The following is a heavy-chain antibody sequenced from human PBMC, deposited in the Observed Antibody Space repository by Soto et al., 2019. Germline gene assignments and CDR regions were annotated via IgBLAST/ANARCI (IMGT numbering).Heavy chain of an antibody. J-gene: IGHJ4*02. D-gene: IGHD3-10*01. CDR2: ITVGSSPI. V-gene: IGHV3-48*01. CDR3: GGGRGGGGFSH. Sequence: EVQLVESGGDLVQPGGSLRLSCAASGFTFNDYSMHWVRQAPGKGLEWLSYITVGSSPIYYADSVKGRFTISRDNAKNSLFLQMASLRAGGPAVYSCGGGRGGGGFSHWGQGTLVTVSS. CDR1: GFTFNDYS.